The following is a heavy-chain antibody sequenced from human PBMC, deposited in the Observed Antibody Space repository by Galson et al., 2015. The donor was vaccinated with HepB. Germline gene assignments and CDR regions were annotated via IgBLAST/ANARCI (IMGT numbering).Heavy chain of an antibody. D-gene: IGHD3-22*01. CDR2: ISYDGNNE. J-gene: IGHJ4*02. V-gene: IGHV3-30-3*01. CDR1: GFNFSNYA. CDR3: ARGLNFYDRSGYPFDY. Sequence: SLRLSCAASGFNFSNYAMHWVRQAPGKGLEWVAVISYDGNNEYCADSVKGRSTISRDNSKTTLDLQMNSLRAEDTAVYYCARGLNFYDRSGYPFDYWGQGTLVTVSS.